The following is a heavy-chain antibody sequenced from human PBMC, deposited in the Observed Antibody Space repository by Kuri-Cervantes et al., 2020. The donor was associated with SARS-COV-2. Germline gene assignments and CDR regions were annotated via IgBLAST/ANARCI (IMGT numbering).Heavy chain of an antibody. J-gene: IGHJ5*02. D-gene: IGHD3-22*01. Sequence: GESLKISCAASGFTFSSYGMNWVRQAPGKGLEWVSSISSSSSYIYYADSVKGRFFISRDNAKNSLYLQMNSLRAEDTAVYYCARDRGRDSSGYWETQTKKQSNWFDPWGQGTLVTVSS. CDR3: ARDRGRDSSGYWETQTKKQSNWFDP. V-gene: IGHV3-21*01. CDR2: ISSSSSYI. CDR1: GFTFSSYG.